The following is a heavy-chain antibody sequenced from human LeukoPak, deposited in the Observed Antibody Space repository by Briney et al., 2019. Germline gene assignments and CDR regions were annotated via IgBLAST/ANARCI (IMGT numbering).Heavy chain of an antibody. J-gene: IGHJ5*02. CDR3: ACRDLTSTWSFP. Sequence: GESLKIPCQGFGYGSISYWIGWVRRMPGKGMEWMGVIYPGDLRVRYNPSFQGQVTISVDKSINTAYLQWVSLRASDSAMYYCACRDLTSTWSFPWGQGTLVTVSS. CDR2: IYPGDLRV. D-gene: IGHD6-13*01. V-gene: IGHV5-51*01. CDR1: GYGSISYW.